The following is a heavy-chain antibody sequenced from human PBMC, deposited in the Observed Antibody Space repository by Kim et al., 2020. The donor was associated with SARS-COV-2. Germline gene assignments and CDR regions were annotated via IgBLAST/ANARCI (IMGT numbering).Heavy chain of an antibody. CDR2: ISSSSSTI. V-gene: IGHV3-48*02. J-gene: IGHJ4*02. D-gene: IGHD2-2*01. CDR3: ARLYCSSTSCYPDY. Sequence: GGSLRLSCAASGFTFSSYSMNWVRQAPGKGLEWVSYISSSSSTIYYADSVKGRFTISRDNAKNSLYLQMNSLRDEDTAVYYCARLYCSSTSCYPDYWGQGTLVTVSS. CDR1: GFTFSSYS.